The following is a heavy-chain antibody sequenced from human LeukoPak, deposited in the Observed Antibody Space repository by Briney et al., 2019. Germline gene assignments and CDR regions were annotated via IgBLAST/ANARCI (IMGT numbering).Heavy chain of an antibody. CDR2: IYYSGST. D-gene: IGHD3-22*01. CDR1: GGSVSSGSYY. CDR3: ARAAPNYYDSSGSLRNPYFDY. V-gene: IGHV4-31*03. Sequence: SETLSLTCTVSGGSVSSGSYYWSWIRQHPGKGLEWIGNIYYSGSTYYSPSLKSRVTMSVDTSKNQFSLTLISVTAADTAVYFCARAAPNYYDSSGSLRNPYFDYWGQGTLVTVSS. J-gene: IGHJ4*02.